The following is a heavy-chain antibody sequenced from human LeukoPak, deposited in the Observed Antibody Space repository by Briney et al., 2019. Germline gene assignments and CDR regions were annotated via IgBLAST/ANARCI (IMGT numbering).Heavy chain of an antibody. CDR1: GFTFTNYA. CDR2: ISDTYAVT. J-gene: IGHJ4*02. D-gene: IGHD3-16*01. V-gene: IGHV3-23*01. Sequence: GGSPRLSCAASGFTFTNYAMTWVRQAPGKGLEWVSSISDTYAVTYYTDSVKGRCTISRDNSKKTVYLQLNNLRAEDTAVYFCVRHDSFIPFWGQGTLVTVSS. CDR3: VRHDSFIPF.